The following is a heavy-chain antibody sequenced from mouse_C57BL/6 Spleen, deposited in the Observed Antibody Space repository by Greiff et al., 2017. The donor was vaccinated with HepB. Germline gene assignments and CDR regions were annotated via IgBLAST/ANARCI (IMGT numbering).Heavy chain of an antibody. V-gene: IGHV3-6*01. CDR2: ISYDGSN. J-gene: IGHJ3*01. Sequence: EVQLQQSGPGLVKPSQSLSLTCSVTGYSITSGYYWNWIRQFPGNKLEWMGYISYDGSNNYNPSLKNRISITRDTSKNQFFLKLNSVTTEDTATYYCARALYGYAWFAYWGQGTLVTVSA. D-gene: IGHD2-2*01. CDR1: GYSITSGYY. CDR3: ARALYGYAWFAY.